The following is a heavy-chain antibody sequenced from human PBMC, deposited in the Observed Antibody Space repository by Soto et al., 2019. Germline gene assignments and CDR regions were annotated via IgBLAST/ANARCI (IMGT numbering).Heavy chain of an antibody. CDR1: GFTLSGYA. CDR3: ARRARPDFYYMDV. J-gene: IGHJ6*03. D-gene: IGHD6-6*01. V-gene: IGHV3-64*01. CDR2: ISSNGVGT. Sequence: EVQLAESGGGLAQPGGSLRLSCAASGFTLSGYAMDWVRQATGKGLEYVSGISSNGVGTYYANSVQGRFTISRGNSKNTVYLQMGSLRPEDMAVYYCARRARPDFYYMDVWGKGTTVTVSS.